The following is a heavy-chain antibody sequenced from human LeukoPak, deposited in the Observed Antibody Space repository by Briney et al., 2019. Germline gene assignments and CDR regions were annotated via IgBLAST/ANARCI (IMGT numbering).Heavy chain of an antibody. Sequence: PVETLSLTCTVSGGSISSYYWSWIRQPPGKGLEWIGYIYYSGGTNYNPSLTSRVPISVDTSKNQFSLKLSSVTAADTAVYYCARASYQVAAGLFDYWGQGTLVTVSS. V-gene: IGHV4-59*01. CDR2: IYYSGGT. D-gene: IGHD6-13*01. J-gene: IGHJ4*02. CDR3: ARASYQVAAGLFDY. CDR1: GGSISSYY.